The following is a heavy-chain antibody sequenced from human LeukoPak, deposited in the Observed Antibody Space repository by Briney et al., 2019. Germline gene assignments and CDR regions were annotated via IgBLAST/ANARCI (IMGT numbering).Heavy chain of an antibody. CDR1: GGSISSGDYY. Sequence: PSQTLSLTCTVSGGSISSGDYYWSWIRQPPGKGLEWIGYIYYSGSTYYNPSLKSRVTISVDTSKNQFSLKLNSVTAADTAVYYCARGPEYWYFDLWGRGTLVTVSS. CDR2: IYYSGST. D-gene: IGHD1-14*01. J-gene: IGHJ2*01. V-gene: IGHV4-30-4*08. CDR3: ARGPEYWYFDL.